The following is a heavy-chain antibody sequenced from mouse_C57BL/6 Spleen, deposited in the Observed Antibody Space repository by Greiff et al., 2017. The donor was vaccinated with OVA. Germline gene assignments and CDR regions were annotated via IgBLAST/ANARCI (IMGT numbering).Heavy chain of an antibody. CDR2: INPNNGGT. J-gene: IGHJ1*03. D-gene: IGHD2-4*01. V-gene: IGHV1-18*01. Sequence: EVQLQQSGPELVKPGASVKIPCKASGYTFTDYNMDWVKQSHGKSLEWIGDINPNNGGTIYNQKFKGKATLTVDKSSSTAYMELRSLTSEDTAVYYCARSGAYDYDGWYFDVWGTGTTVTVSS. CDR1: GYTFTDYN. CDR3: ARSGAYDYDGWYFDV.